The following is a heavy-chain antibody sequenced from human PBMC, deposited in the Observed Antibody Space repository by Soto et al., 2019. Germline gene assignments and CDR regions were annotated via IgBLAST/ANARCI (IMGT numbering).Heavy chain of an antibody. CDR3: ARTRWLVRNWFDP. CDR2: ISAYNGNT. V-gene: IGHV1-18*01. J-gene: IGHJ5*02. D-gene: IGHD6-19*01. CDR1: GYTFTTYG. Sequence: GASVKVSCKTSGYTFTTYGISWVRQAPGQGLEWMGWISAYNGNTNYAQKLQGRVTMTTDTSTSTAYMELRSLRSDDTAVYYCARTRWLVRNWFDPWGQGTLVTVSS.